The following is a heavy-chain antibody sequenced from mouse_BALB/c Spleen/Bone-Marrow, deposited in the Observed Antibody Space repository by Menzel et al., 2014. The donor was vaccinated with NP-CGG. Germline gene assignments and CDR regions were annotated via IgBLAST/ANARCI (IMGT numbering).Heavy chain of an antibody. V-gene: IGHV14-1*02. CDR1: GFNIKDYY. J-gene: IGHJ2*01. CDR3: TRTYSFDY. Sequence: EVQLQQSGAELVRPGASVKLSCKASGFNIKDYYMHWVKQRPEQGLEWIGWIDPENGNTIYDPKFQGKASITADTSSNTAYLQLSSLTSEDAAVYYCTRTYSFDYWGQGTTLTVSS. CDR2: IDPENGNT.